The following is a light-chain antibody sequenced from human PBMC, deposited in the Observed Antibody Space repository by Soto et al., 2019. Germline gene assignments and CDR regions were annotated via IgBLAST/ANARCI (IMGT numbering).Light chain of an antibody. CDR1: SSNIGAGYD. CDR3: QTYDSSLSGPFV. Sequence: SVLTQPPSVSGAPGQRVTISCTGSSSNIGAGYDVHWYQQLPGTAPKLLIFGNGNRPSGVPDRFSGSKSDTSASLAITGLQAEDEADYYCQTYDSSLSGPFVFGTGTKVTVL. CDR2: GNG. J-gene: IGLJ1*01. V-gene: IGLV1-40*01.